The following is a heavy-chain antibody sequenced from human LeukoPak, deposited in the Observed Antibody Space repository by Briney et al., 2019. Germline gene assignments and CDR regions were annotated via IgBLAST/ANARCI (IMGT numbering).Heavy chain of an antibody. CDR3: TTSPLYYYGSGTPYY. V-gene: IGHV3-15*01. D-gene: IGHD3-10*01. J-gene: IGHJ4*02. Sequence: PGGSLRLSCAASGFSFSNAWMSWVRQAPGKGLEWVGRIKSKADGGAPEYAAPVKGRFTISRDDSKNTLYLQMNSLKTEDTAVYYCTTSPLYYYGSGTPYYWGQGTLVTVSS. CDR2: IKSKADGGAP. CDR1: GFSFSNAW.